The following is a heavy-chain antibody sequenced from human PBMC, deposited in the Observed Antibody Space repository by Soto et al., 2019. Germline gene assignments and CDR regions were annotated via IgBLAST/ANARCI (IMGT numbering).Heavy chain of an antibody. D-gene: IGHD1-1*01. V-gene: IGHV1-18*01. Sequence: QVHLVQSGAEVKKPGASVKVSCKASGYTFTSYGITWVRQAPGQGLEWMGWISAHNGNTDYAQKLQGRVIVTRDTSPSTAYMELMRLISDDTAVYYCARGRYGDYWGQGALVTVSS. J-gene: IGHJ4*02. CDR1: GYTFTSYG. CDR2: ISAHNGNT. CDR3: ARGRYGDY.